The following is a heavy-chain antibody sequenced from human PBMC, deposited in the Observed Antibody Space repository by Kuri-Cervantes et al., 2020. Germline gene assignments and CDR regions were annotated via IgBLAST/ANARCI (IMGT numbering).Heavy chain of an antibody. D-gene: IGHD2-15*01. V-gene: IGHV4-39*01. CDR1: GGSISSGGYY. CDR2: IYYSGST. CDR3: ARHNRYCSGGSCYFRGRMG. Sequence: GSLRLSCTVSGGSISSGGYYWSWIRQHPGKGLEWIGYIYYSGSTYYNPSLKSRVTISVDTSKNQFSLKLSSVTAADTAVYYCARHNRYCSGGSCYFRGRMGWGQGTLVTVSS. J-gene: IGHJ4*02.